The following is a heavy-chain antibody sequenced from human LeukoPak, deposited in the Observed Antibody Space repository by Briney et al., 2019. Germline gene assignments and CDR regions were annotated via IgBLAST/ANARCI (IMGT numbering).Heavy chain of an antibody. V-gene: IGHV1-8*01. CDR1: GYTFTSYD. Sequence: ASVKVSCKASGYTFTSYDINWVRQATGQGLEWMGWMNPNSGNTGYAQKFQGRVTMTRDTSISTAYMELSRLRSDDTAVYYCARVGGGGGSFYRRYNWYDPWGQGTLVNVPS. J-gene: IGHJ5*02. CDR3: ARVGGGGGSFYRRYNWYDP. D-gene: IGHD2-15*01. CDR2: MNPNSGNT.